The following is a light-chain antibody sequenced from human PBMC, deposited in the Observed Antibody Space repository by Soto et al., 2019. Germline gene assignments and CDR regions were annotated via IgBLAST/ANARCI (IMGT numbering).Light chain of an antibody. CDR2: AAS. J-gene: IGKJ5*01. CDR3: QQLNSYPIT. Sequence: DIQLTQSPSFLSASVGDRVTITCRASQGLSSDLAWYQQKPGKAPKLLIYAASTLQSGVPSRFSGSGSGTEFTITISSPQPEDFETYYCQQLNSYPITFGQGTRLEIK. V-gene: IGKV1-9*01. CDR1: QGLSSD.